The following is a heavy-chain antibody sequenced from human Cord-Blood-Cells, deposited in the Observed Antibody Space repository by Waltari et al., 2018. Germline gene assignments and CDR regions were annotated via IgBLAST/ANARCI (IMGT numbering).Heavy chain of an antibody. CDR2: INHSGST. CDR1: GGSFSGYY. D-gene: IGHD2-15*01. CDR3: ARDPDCSGGSCYNY. Sequence: QVQLQQWGAGLLKPSETLSLTCAVYGGSFSGYYWSWIRQPPGKGLDWIGEINHSGSTSYNPSLRSRVTISVDTSKNQFSLKLSSVTAADTAVYYCARDPDCSGGSCYNYWGQGTLVTVSS. V-gene: IGHV4-34*01. J-gene: IGHJ4*02.